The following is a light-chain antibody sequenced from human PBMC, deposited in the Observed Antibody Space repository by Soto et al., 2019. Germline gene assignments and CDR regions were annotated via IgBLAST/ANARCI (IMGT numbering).Light chain of an antibody. J-gene: IGKJ1*01. V-gene: IGKV1-12*01. CDR1: QGISSW. CDR2: AAS. Sequence: DIQMTQSPSSVSASVGDRVTITCRPSQGISSWLAWYQQKPGKAPNLLIFAASTLQSGVPSRFSGSGSGTDFTLTISDLQPEDFGTYFCQQAHSFPRTFGQGTKVDIK. CDR3: QQAHSFPRT.